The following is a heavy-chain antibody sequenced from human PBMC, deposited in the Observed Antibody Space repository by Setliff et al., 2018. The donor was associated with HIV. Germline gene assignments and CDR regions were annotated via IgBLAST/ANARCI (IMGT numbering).Heavy chain of an antibody. CDR3: ARGVGATSAQH. CDR1: GYIFRNHY. D-gene: IGHD1-26*01. J-gene: IGHJ1*01. CDR2: INPEGGDT. V-gene: IGHV1-46*01. Sequence: ASVKVSCKASGYIFRNHYIHWVRQAPGKGLEWMAMINPEGGDTTNAQKFQGRITLASDTSTSTVSMELRSLTSDDTAVYYCARGVGATSAQHWGQGTLVTVSS.